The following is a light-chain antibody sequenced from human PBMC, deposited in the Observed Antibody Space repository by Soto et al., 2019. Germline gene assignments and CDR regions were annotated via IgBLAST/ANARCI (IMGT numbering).Light chain of an antibody. CDR2: GAS. CDR3: QQYYGTPLT. J-gene: IGKJ2*01. CDR1: QSVVYSSNNKYY. Sequence: DIVMTQSPDSLAVALGERATINCKSSQSVVYSSNNKYYLAWYQQNPGQPPKLLIYGASTRESGVPDRFSGSGSGTDFTLTISSLQAEDVAVYYCQQYYGTPLTFGQGTKLEIK. V-gene: IGKV4-1*01.